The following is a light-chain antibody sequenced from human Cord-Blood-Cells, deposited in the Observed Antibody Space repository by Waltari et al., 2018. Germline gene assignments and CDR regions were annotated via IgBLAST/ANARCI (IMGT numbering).Light chain of an antibody. CDR3: QQYYSTPYS. Sequence: DIVMIQTLDSLAVSPGERATITCKSCWSVLYCSNNKNYLPWYQKKPGQPPKLLIYWASTRESGVPDRFSGSGSGTYFTLTISSLHAEDVAVYYCQQYYSTPYSFGQGTKLEIK. V-gene: IGKV4-1*01. CDR2: WAS. J-gene: IGKJ2*03. CDR1: WSVLYCSNNKNY.